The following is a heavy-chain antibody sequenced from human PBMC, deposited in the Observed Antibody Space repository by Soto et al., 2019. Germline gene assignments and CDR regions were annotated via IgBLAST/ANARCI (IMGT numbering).Heavy chain of an antibody. CDR3: AVVPAANGHYGMDV. Sequence: GGSLRLSCAASGFTFSSYSMNWVRQAPGKGLEWVSYISSSSSTLYYADSVKGRFTISRDNAKNSLYLQMNSLRAEDTAVYYCAVVPAANGHYGMDVWGQGTTVTVSS. V-gene: IGHV3-48*01. CDR2: ISSSSSTL. D-gene: IGHD2-2*01. J-gene: IGHJ6*02. CDR1: GFTFSSYS.